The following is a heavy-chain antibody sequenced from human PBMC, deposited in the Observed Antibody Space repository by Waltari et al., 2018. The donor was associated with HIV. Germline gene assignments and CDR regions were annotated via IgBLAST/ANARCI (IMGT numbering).Heavy chain of an antibody. Sequence: QVQLIQSGAEVKKPGSSVKVSCKASGGTFSSYAISWVRQAPGQGLEWMGGSIPIFGTPNYAQKFPGRGTITADESTSTAYMELSGLRSEDTAVYFCARDGNSSIWYSLWVWGQGTRVTVSS. CDR2: SIPIFGTP. J-gene: IGHJ4*02. CDR1: GGTFSSYA. CDR3: ARDGNSSIWYSLWV. V-gene: IGHV1-69*01. D-gene: IGHD6-13*01.